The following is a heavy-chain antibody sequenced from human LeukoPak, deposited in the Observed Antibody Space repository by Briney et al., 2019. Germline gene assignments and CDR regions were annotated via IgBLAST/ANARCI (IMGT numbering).Heavy chain of an antibody. D-gene: IGHD2-15*01. CDR2: ISSSSSYI. CDR1: GSTFSSYS. Sequence: GGFLRLSCAASGSTFSSYSMNWVRQAPGKGLEWVSSISSSSSYIYYADSVKGRFTISRDNAKNSLYLQMNSLRAEDTAVYYCARARGVVVVAVVDYWGQGTLVTVSS. V-gene: IGHV3-21*01. J-gene: IGHJ4*02. CDR3: ARARGVVVVAVVDY.